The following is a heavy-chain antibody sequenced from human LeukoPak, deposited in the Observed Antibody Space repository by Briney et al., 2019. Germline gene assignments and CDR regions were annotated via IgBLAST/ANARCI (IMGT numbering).Heavy chain of an antibody. Sequence: SETLSLTCTVSGGSISSYYWSWIRQPPGKGLEWIGYIYYSGSTNYNPSLKSRVTISVDTSKNQFSLKLSSVTAADTAVYYCARDRGWELFRYWGQGTLVTVSS. J-gene: IGHJ4*02. CDR3: ARDRGWELFRY. CDR2: IYYSGST. CDR1: GGSISSYY. D-gene: IGHD1-26*01. V-gene: IGHV4-59*12.